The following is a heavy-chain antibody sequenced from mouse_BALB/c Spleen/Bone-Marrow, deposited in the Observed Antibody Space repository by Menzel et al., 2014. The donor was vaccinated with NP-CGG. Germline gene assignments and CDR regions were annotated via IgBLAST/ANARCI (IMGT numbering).Heavy chain of an antibody. Sequence: EVKVVESGGGLVKPGGSLKLSCAASGFTFXSYAMSWVRQTPEKRLEWVASISSGGSTYYPDSVKGRFTISRDNARNILYLQMSSLRSEDTAMYYCARDDYDDQYYFDYWGQGTTLTVSS. CDR1: GFTFXSYA. J-gene: IGHJ2*01. V-gene: IGHV5-6-5*01. CDR3: ARDDYDDQYYFDY. D-gene: IGHD2-4*01. CDR2: ISSGGST.